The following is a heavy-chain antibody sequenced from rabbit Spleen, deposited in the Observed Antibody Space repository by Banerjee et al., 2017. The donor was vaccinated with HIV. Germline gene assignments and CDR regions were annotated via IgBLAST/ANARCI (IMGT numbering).Heavy chain of an antibody. CDR3: ARDSGTSFSTYGMDL. CDR2: IATGSSGFT. CDR1: GVSFSSSSY. V-gene: IGHV1S40*01. Sequence: QSLEESGGDLVKPGASLTLTCTASGVSFSSSSYMCWVRQAPGKGLEWIGCIATGSSGFTYYASWAKGRFTCSKASSTTVTLQMTSLTAADTATYFCARDSGTSFSTYGMDLWGQGTLVTVS. D-gene: IGHD8-1*01. J-gene: IGHJ6*01.